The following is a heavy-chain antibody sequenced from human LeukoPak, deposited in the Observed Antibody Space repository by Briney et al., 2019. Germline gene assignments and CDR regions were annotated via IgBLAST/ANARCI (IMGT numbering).Heavy chain of an antibody. CDR2: IKQDGSVK. CDR3: AREAPALRGLFDY. D-gene: IGHD3-16*01. J-gene: IGHJ4*02. V-gene: IGHV3-7*01. Sequence: GGSLRLSCAASGLTFSNFWMNWVRQAPGKGLEWVANIKQDGSVKHYVDSVKGRFTISRDNTKNSLYLQMNSPRAEDTAVYYCAREAPALRGLFDYWGQGTLVTVSS. CDR1: GLTFSNFW.